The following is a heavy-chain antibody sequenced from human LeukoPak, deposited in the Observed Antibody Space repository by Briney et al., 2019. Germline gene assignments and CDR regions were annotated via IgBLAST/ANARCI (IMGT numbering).Heavy chain of an antibody. CDR3: ARLGGYYFDY. CDR1: VYSISSGYY. D-gene: IGHD3-16*01. J-gene: IGHJ4*02. Sequence: SETLSLTCSVSVYSISSGYYWGWIRQPPGKGLDWIGSIYHSGGTYYNPSLKSRVTISVDTSKNQFSLKLSSVTAADTAVYYCARLGGYYFDYWGQGILVTVSS. CDR2: IYHSGGT. V-gene: IGHV4-38-2*02.